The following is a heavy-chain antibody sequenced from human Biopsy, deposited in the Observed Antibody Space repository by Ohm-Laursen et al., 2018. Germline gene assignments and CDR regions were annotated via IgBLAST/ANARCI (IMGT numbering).Heavy chain of an antibody. CDR2: IRSESSGGTR. V-gene: IGHV3-49*03. Sequence: SLRLSCTASGFNFGDSGMGWFRQAPGKGLECVGLIRSESSGGTREYAAPVKGRFTASRDDSKSIAYLDMNSLKTEDTAVYYCSKWTGGYSYSSLWGRGTLVTVSS. D-gene: IGHD5-12*01. CDR3: SKWTGGYSYSSL. J-gene: IGHJ4*02. CDR1: GFNFGDSG.